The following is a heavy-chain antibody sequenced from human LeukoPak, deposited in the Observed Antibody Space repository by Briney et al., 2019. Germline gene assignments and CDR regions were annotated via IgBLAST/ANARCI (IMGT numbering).Heavy chain of an antibody. V-gene: IGHV3-23*01. Sequence: GGSLRLSCAASGFTFSSYAMSWVRQAPGKGLEWVSAISGSGGSLYNADSVKGRFTISRDNSKNTLYLQMNSLRAEDTAVYYCAETSRDVLTGYGNPTDSWGQGTLVTVSS. CDR2: ISGSGGSL. J-gene: IGHJ4*02. D-gene: IGHD3-9*01. CDR1: GFTFSSYA. CDR3: AETSRDVLTGYGNPTDS.